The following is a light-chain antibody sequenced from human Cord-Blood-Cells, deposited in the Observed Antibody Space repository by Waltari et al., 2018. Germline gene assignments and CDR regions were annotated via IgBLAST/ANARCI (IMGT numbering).Light chain of an antibody. Sequence: SYELTPPPQVSVPPGQTARITCPGDALPKQHACWYRQTPGQAPVLVIYKDSERPSGIPERFSGSSSGTTVTLTIIGVQAEDEADYYCQSADSSGTYVFGTGTKVTVL. J-gene: IGLJ1*01. CDR1: ALPKQH. V-gene: IGLV3-25*03. CDR2: KDS. CDR3: QSADSSGTYV.